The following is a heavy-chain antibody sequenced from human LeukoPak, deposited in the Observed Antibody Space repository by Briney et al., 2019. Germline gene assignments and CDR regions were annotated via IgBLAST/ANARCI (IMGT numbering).Heavy chain of an antibody. CDR3: ARTRRHYYGSGKNLTPWPAGLDA. J-gene: IGHJ6*02. CDR2: SGST. Sequence: MASETLSLTCTVSGGSFSDYYWTWLRQPPGKGLEWIGYSGSTNYNPFLKSRVTISIDMSKRHFSLTLSSVTAADTAVYYCARTRRHYYGSGKNLTPWPAGLDAWGQGTTVIVS. D-gene: IGHD3-10*01. CDR1: GGSFSDYY. V-gene: IGHV4-59*01.